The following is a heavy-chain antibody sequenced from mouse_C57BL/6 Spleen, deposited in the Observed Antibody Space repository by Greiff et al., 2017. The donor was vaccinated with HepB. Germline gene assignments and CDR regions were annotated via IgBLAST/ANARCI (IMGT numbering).Heavy chain of an antibody. D-gene: IGHD1-1*01. CDR1: GYTFTSYG. Sequence: VKLMESGAELARPGASVKLSCKASGYTFTSYGISWVKQRTGQGLEWIGEIYPRSGNTYYNEKFKGKATLTADKSSSTAYMELRSLTSEDSAVYFCARWDYGSSFYAMDYWGQGTSVTVSS. V-gene: IGHV1-81*01. CDR3: ARWDYGSSFYAMDY. CDR2: IYPRSGNT. J-gene: IGHJ4*01.